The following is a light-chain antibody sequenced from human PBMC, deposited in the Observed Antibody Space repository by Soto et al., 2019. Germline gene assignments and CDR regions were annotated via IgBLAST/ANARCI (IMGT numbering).Light chain of an antibody. V-gene: IGKV1-5*01. CDR2: DAS. Sequence: DIQMTQSPSTLSASVGDRVTITCRASQSLSSWLAWYQQKPGKAPKLLIYDASSLESGVPSRFSGSGGRTEFTLTISSLQPDDFATYYCQQYNSYSLTFGGGTKVEIK. J-gene: IGKJ4*01. CDR1: QSLSSW. CDR3: QQYNSYSLT.